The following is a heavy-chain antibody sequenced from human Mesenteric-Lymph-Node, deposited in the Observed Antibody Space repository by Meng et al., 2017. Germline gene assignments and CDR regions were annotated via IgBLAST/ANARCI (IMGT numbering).Heavy chain of an antibody. D-gene: IGHD4-23*01. V-gene: IGHV4-31*01. Sequence: SETLSLTCTVSGGSISSGGYYWSWIRQHPGKGLEWIGYIYYSGSTYYNPSLKSLVTISVDTSKNQFSLKLGSVTAADTAVYYCARVGRWGGYYFDYWGQGTLVTVSS. J-gene: IGHJ4*02. CDR2: IYYSGST. CDR3: ARVGRWGGYYFDY. CDR1: GGSISSGGYY.